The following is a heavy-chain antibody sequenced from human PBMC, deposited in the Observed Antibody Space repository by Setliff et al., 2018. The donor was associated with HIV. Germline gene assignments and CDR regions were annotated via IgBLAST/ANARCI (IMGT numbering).Heavy chain of an antibody. Sequence: GESLTISCEASGFTFINYAFHWVRQAPGKGPEWLSYISASRSTIYYADSVKGRFTISRDSATNSLFLQMNSLRAEDTAVYYCARDGSGWTYYNFYFMDVWGKGTTVTV. CDR1: GFTFINYA. CDR2: ISASRSTI. D-gene: IGHD6-19*01. CDR3: ARDGSGWTYYNFYFMDV. J-gene: IGHJ6*03. V-gene: IGHV3-48*04.